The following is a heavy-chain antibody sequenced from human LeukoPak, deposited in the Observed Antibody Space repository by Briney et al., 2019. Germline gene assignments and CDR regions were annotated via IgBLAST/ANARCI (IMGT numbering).Heavy chain of an antibody. Sequence: SETLSLTCTVSGGSISSSSYYWGWIRQPPGKGLEWIGSIYYSGSTYYNPSLKSRVTISVDTSKNQFSLKLSSVTAADTAVYYCAREKTYYYDSSEVDYWGQGTLVTVSS. V-gene: IGHV4-39*07. CDR1: GGSISSSSYY. J-gene: IGHJ4*02. CDR3: AREKTYYYDSSEVDY. CDR2: IYYSGST. D-gene: IGHD3-22*01.